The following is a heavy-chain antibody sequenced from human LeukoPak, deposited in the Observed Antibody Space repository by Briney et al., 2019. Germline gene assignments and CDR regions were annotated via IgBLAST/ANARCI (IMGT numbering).Heavy chain of an antibody. Sequence: GGSLRLSCAASGFTFSSYSMNWVRQAPGKGLEWVSYISSSSSTIYYADSVKGRFTISRDNAKNSLYLQMNSLRAEDTALYYCARLSSGWYPYYFDYWGQGTLVTVSS. J-gene: IGHJ4*02. D-gene: IGHD6-19*01. CDR2: ISSSSSTI. CDR1: GFTFSSYS. CDR3: ARLSSGWYPYYFDY. V-gene: IGHV3-48*01.